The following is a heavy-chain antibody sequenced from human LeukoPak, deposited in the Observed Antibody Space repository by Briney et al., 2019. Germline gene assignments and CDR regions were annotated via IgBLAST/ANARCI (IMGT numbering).Heavy chain of an antibody. CDR1: GYTFASYG. CDR3: ARPQREGYASRSHAFDI. CDR2: INPGNGGT. Sequence: ASVKVSCKASGYTFASYGISWVRQAPGQGLEWMGIINPGNGGTTYAQNFQGRVTMTRDTSTSTVYMELSSLRSEDTAVYYCARPQREGYASRSHAFDIWGQGTMVTVSS. V-gene: IGHV1-46*01. D-gene: IGHD2-8*01. J-gene: IGHJ3*02.